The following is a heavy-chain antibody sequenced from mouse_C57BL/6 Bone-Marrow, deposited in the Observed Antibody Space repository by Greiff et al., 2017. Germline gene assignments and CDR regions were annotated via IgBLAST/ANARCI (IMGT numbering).Heavy chain of an antibody. Sequence: VQLQQPGAELVRPGSSVKLSCKASGYTFTSYWMHWVKQRPGRGLEWIGRIDPNSGGTKYNEKFKSKATLTVDKPSSTAYMQLSSLTSEDSAGYYCARGGYPYWYFDVWGTGTTVTVSS. CDR1: GYTFTSYW. CDR2: IDPNSGGT. J-gene: IGHJ1*03. V-gene: IGHV1-72*01. CDR3: ARGGYPYWYFDV. D-gene: IGHD2-2*01.